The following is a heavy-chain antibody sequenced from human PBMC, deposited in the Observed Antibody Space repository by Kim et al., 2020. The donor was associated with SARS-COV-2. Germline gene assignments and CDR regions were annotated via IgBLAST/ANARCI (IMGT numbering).Heavy chain of an antibody. CDR1: GFTFSSYG. J-gene: IGHJ4*01. V-gene: IGHV3-30*18. Sequence: GGSLRLSCAASGFTFSSYGMHWVRQAPGKGLERVAIISYDGSNKYYADSVKGRFTISRDNSKNTLFLQMNNLRAEDTAVYYCAKEGGVTKTAWSYFDFWG. D-gene: IGHD3-16*01. CDR2: ISYDGSNK. CDR3: AKEGGVTKTAWSYFDF.